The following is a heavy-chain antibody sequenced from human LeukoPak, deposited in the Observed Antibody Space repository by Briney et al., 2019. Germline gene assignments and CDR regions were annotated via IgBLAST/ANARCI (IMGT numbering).Heavy chain of an antibody. Sequence: ASVKVSCKASGYTFTSYDVNWVRQATGQGLEWMGWMDPNSGNTGYAQKFQGRVTMTRNTSISTAYMELSSLRSEDTAVYYCARHGPAWDWFDPWGQGSLVTVSS. CDR3: ARHGPAWDWFDP. CDR2: MDPNSGNT. CDR1: GYTFTSYD. V-gene: IGHV1-8*01. J-gene: IGHJ5*02.